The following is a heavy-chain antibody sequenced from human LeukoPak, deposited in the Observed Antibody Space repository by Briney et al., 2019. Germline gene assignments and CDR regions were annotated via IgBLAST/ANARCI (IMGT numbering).Heavy chain of an antibody. Sequence: SETLSLTCTVSGGSISSYYWSWIRQPAGKGLEWIGRIYTSGSTNYNPSLKSRVTMSVDTSKNQFSLKLSSVTAADTAVYYCARDLHVHGYQLLKSSWFDPWGQGTLVTVSS. J-gene: IGHJ5*02. D-gene: IGHD2-2*01. CDR1: GGSISSYY. CDR2: IYTSGST. CDR3: ARDLHVHGYQLLKSSWFDP. V-gene: IGHV4-4*07.